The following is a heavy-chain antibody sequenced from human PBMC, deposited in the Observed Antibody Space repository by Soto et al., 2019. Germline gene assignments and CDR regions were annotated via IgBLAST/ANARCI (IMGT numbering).Heavy chain of an antibody. V-gene: IGHV3-30*03. CDR3: ARHTTVPQDYYYGMDV. CDR1: GFTFSSYG. Sequence: GGSLRLSCAASGFTFSSYGMHWVRQAPGKGLEWVAVISYDGSNKYYADSVKGRFTISRDNSKNTLYLQMNSLRAEDTAVYYCARHTTVPQDYYYGMDVWGQGTTVTVSS. CDR2: ISYDGSNK. J-gene: IGHJ6*02. D-gene: IGHD3-10*01.